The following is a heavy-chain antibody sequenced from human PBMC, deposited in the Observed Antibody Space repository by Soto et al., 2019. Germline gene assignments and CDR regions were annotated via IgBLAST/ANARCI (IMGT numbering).Heavy chain of an antibody. V-gene: IGHV1-69*13. J-gene: IGHJ4*02. CDR2: IIPIFGTA. CDR1: GGTFSSYA. Sequence: SVKVSCKASGGTFSSYAISWVRQAPGQGLEWMGGIIPIFGTANYAQKFQGRVTITADESTSTAYMELSSLRSEDTAVYYCARDGCSGGSCYNDYWGQGTLVTVSS. D-gene: IGHD2-15*01. CDR3: ARDGCSGGSCYNDY.